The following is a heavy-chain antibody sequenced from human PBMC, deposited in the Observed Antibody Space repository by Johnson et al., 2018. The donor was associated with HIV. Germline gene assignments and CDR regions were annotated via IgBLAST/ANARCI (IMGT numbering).Heavy chain of an antibody. CDR1: GFAVSKNY. Sequence: VQLVESGGGVVQPGRSLRLSCAASGFAVSKNYLTWVRQAPGKGLEWASIIYSGGNTYYADSVKGRFTISRDNSKNSLFLQMNSLRVEDTAVYYCARSGGYPNAFDMWGQGTLVTVSS. CDR3: ARSGGYPNAFDM. D-gene: IGHD6-13*01. CDR2: IYSGGNT. V-gene: IGHV3-66*01. J-gene: IGHJ3*02.